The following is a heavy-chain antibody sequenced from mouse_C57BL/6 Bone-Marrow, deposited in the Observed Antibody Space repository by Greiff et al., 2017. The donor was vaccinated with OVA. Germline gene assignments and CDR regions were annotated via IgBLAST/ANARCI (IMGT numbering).Heavy chain of an antibody. CDR2: INPSTGGT. V-gene: IGHV1-42*01. D-gene: IGHD2-1*01. J-gene: IGHJ1*03. Sequence: DVQLQESGPELVKPGASVKISCKASGYSFTGYYMNWVKQSPEKSLEWIGEINPSTGGTTYNQKFKAKATLTVDKSSSTAYMQLKSLTSEDSAVYYCARGYYGNLVFDVWGTGTTVTVSS. CDR1: GYSFTGYY. CDR3: ARGYYGNLVFDV.